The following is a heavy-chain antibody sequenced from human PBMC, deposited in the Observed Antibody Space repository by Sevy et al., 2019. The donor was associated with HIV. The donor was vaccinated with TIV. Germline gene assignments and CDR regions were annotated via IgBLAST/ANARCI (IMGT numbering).Heavy chain of an antibody. CDR2: INSDGSST. D-gene: IGHD2-2*01. J-gene: IGHJ5*02. CDR3: ARERGDIVVVPAANYKNWFDP. V-gene: IGHV3-74*01. Sequence: GGSLRLSCAASGFTFSSYWMHWVRQAPGKGLVWVSRINSDGSSTSYADSVKGRFTISRDNAKNTLYLPMNSLRAEDTAVYYCARERGDIVVVPAANYKNWFDPWGQGTLVTVSS. CDR1: GFTFSSYW.